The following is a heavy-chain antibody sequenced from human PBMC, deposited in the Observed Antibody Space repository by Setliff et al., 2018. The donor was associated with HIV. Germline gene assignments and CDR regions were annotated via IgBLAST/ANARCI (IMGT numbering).Heavy chain of an antibody. Sequence: ASVKVSCKTSGGSFDMHTISWVRQAPGQGLEFVGRIIPIIDTTNYAQKFQGRVTITADKSANTTYMELRSLKSEDTAIYYCATMSRSSRNWAIFDYWGQGVLVTVSS. CDR3: ATMSRSSRNWAIFDY. V-gene: IGHV1-69*08. CDR2: IIPIIDTT. D-gene: IGHD6-13*01. J-gene: IGHJ4*02. CDR1: GGSFDMHT.